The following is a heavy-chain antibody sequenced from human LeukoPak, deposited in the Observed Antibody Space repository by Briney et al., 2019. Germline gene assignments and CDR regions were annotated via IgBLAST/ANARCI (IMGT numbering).Heavy chain of an antibody. V-gene: IGHV3-30*18. Sequence: GGSLRLSCAASGFTFSSYGMHWVRQAPGKGLEWVAVISYDGSNKYYADSVKGRFTISRGNSKNTLYLQMNSLRAEDTAVYYCAKDPASSSWFYWGQGTLVTVSS. CDR3: AKDPASSSWFY. CDR1: GFTFSSYG. J-gene: IGHJ4*02. CDR2: ISYDGSNK. D-gene: IGHD6-13*01.